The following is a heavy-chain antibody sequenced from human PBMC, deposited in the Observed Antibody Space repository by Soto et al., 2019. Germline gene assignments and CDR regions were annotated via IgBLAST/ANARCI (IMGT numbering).Heavy chain of an antibody. V-gene: IGHV1-2*06. D-gene: IGHD3-22*01. Sequence: ASVKVSCKASGYTFTDYYIDWVRQAPGQGLEWMGRINPKSGGTNYAQRFQGRVTMTRDTSITTAYMDLSRLTSDDTATYYCAKTYDGSGQPSHWFDPWGQGTPVTVS. CDR3: AKTYDGSGQPSHWFDP. CDR1: GYTFTDYY. CDR2: INPKSGGT. J-gene: IGHJ5*02.